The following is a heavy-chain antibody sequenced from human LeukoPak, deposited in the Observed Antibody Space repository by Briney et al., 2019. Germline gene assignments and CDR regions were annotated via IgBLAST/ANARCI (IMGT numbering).Heavy chain of an antibody. CDR1: GFTFSSYS. CDR2: ISSSSSYI. CDR3: ARGAYPYDFWSGYREYYYMDV. Sequence: PGGSLRLSCAASGFTFSSYSMNWVRPAPGKGLEWVSSISSSSSYIYYADSVKGRFTISRDNAKNSLYLQMNSLRAEDTAVYYCARGAYPYDFWSGYREYYYMDVWGKGTTVTVSS. J-gene: IGHJ6*03. V-gene: IGHV3-21*01. D-gene: IGHD3-3*01.